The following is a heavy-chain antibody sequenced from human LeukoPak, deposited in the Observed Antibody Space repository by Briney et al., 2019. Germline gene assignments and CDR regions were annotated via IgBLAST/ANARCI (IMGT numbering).Heavy chain of an antibody. Sequence: SETLSFTCTVSGGSIINNIYYWGWIRQPPGKGLEWIGSIFYSGNTYYNPSLKSRVTMSVDTSQNQFSLKLTSVTAADTAVYYCARHYYGGNPGSYWYFDLWGRGTLVTVSS. J-gene: IGHJ2*01. CDR2: IFYSGNT. D-gene: IGHD4-23*01. CDR1: GGSIINNIYY. V-gene: IGHV4-39*01. CDR3: ARHYYGGNPGSYWYFDL.